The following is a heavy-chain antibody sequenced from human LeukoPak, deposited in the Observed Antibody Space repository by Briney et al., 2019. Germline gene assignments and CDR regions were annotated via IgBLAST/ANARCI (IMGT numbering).Heavy chain of an antibody. Sequence: SETLSLTCTVSGGSISSSSYYWGWIRQPPGKGLGWIGSIFYSGNTYYNPSLKSRDTISVDTSKNQFSLKLSSVTAADTAVYYCARDSGTGGEVKFDAWGQGTRVTVSS. J-gene: IGHJ5*02. D-gene: IGHD3-10*01. CDR3: ARDSGTGGEVKFDA. V-gene: IGHV4-39*07. CDR2: IFYSGNT. CDR1: GGSISSSSYY.